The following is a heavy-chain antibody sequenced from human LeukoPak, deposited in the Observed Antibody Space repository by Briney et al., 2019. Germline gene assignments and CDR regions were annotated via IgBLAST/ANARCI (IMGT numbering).Heavy chain of an antibody. CDR3: AKGGGWFGKSHYFDY. D-gene: IGHD3-10*01. CDR2: ISYDGSNK. V-gene: IGHV3-30*18. CDR1: GFTFSSYG. Sequence: PGRSLRLSCAASGFTFSSYGMHWVRQAPGKGLEWVAAISYDGSNKYYADSVKGRFTISRDNSKNTLYLQMNSLRAEDTAVYYCAKGGGWFGKSHYFDYWGQGTLVTVSS. J-gene: IGHJ4*02.